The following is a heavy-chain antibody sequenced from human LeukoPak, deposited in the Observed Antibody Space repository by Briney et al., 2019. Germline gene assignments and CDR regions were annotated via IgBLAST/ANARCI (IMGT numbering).Heavy chain of an antibody. CDR2: TYPGDSDT. V-gene: IGHV5-51*01. J-gene: IGHJ4*02. CDR1: GYSFTTYW. D-gene: IGHD2-2*01. Sequence: GESLKISCKGSGYSFTTYWIGWVRQMPGRGLEWMGITYPGDSDTRYSPSFQGQVTISADKSISTAYLQWSSLKASDTAMYYCARHSRGLLSKTSSTSYDYWGQGTLVTVSS. CDR3: ARHSRGLLSKTSSTSYDY.